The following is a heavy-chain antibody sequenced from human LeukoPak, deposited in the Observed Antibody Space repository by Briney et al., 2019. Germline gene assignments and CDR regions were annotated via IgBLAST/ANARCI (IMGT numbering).Heavy chain of an antibody. CDR2: IKQDGSEK. V-gene: IGHV3-7*03. CDR3: ARRYFDY. J-gene: IGHJ4*02. Sequence: ETLSLTCTVSGGSIISSSYYWGWLRQAPGKGLEWVANIKQDGSEKYYADSVKGRFIISRDNAKNALYLQMSSLRAEDTAIYYCARRYFDYWGQGTLVTVSS. CDR1: GGSIISSSYY.